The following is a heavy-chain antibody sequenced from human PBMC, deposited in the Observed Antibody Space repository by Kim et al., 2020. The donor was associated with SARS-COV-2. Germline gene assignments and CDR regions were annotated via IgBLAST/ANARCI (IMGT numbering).Heavy chain of an antibody. Sequence: SETLSLTCTVSGDSVSSSPYYWSWIRQPPGKGWEWIGCIYSSGSTNHSPYLQSRVTISLDTSKNRFSLNLSSATAAATADYACAKRGITSGASDFWGQG. D-gene: IGHD3-10*01. V-gene: IGHV4-61*01. CDR3: AKRGITSGASDF. J-gene: IGHJ4*02. CDR2: IYSSGST. CDR1: GDSVSSSPYY.